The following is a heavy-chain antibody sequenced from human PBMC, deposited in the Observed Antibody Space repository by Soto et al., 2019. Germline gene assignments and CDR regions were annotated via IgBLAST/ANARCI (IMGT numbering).Heavy chain of an antibody. CDR2: IIPIFGTA. Sequence: VASVKVSCKASGGTFSSYAISWVRHAPGQGLEWMGGIIPIFGTANYAQKFQGRVTITADESTSTAYMELSSLRSEDTAVYYCARSHPDTMNPGSYSNYCYYGMDVWGQGTTVTVSS. J-gene: IGHJ6*02. V-gene: IGHV1-69*13. CDR3: ARSHPDTMNPGSYSNYCYYGMDV. D-gene: IGHD3-10*01. CDR1: GGTFSSYA.